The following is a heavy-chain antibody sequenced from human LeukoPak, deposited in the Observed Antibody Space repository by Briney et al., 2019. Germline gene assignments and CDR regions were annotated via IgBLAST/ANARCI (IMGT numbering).Heavy chain of an antibody. CDR2: IGGGGDKV. V-gene: IGHV3-23*01. Sequence: TGGPLRLSCAASGFTFKSYAMTWVRQAPGKGLEWVSAIGGGGDKVFYADSVKGRFTISRDNSKQTLYLQMNSLGAADTAVYYCAKVSSGEHTFWSDFSQDKWFDPWGLGTLVTVAS. D-gene: IGHD3-3*01. CDR1: GFTFKSYA. CDR3: AKVSSGEHTFWSDFSQDKWFDP. J-gene: IGHJ5*02.